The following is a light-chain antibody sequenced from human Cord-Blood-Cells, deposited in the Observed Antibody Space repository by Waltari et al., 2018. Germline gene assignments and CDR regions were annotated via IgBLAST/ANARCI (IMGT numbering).Light chain of an antibody. CDR3: QQYIVLLT. J-gene: IGKJ4*01. CDR2: WAP. Sequence: DIVMTQSPDSLAVSLGERATINCKSSQSVLYSSNNKNYLAWYQQKPGQPPKLLIYWAPTRESGVPDRFSGTGSGTDFTLTISSLQAEDGAFYYCQQYIVLLTFGGGTKVEIK. V-gene: IGKV4-1*01. CDR1: QSVLYSSNNKNY.